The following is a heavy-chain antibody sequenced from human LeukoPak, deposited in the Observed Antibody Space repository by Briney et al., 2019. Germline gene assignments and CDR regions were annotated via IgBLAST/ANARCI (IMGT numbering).Heavy chain of an antibody. CDR2: ISYDGSNK. D-gene: IGHD3-3*01. J-gene: IGHJ4*02. CDR3: AKDQPITIFGMATYYFDY. CDR1: GFTFSSYA. V-gene: IGHV3-30*04. Sequence: PGGSLRLSCAASGFTFSSYAMHWVRQAPGKGLEWVAVISYDGSNKYYADSVKGRFTISRDNSKNTLYLQMNSLRAEDTAVYSCAKDQPITIFGMATYYFDYWGQGTLVTVSS.